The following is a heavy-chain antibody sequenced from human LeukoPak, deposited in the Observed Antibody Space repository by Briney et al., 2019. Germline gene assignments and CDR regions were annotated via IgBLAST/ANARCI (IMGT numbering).Heavy chain of an antibody. D-gene: IGHD6-13*01. CDR2: IYYSGST. V-gene: IGHV4-59*08. CDR1: GGSISSYY. CDR3: ARVDRSQRAYYFDY. Sequence: PSETLSLTCIVSGGSISSYYWSWIRQPPGKGLGWIGYIYYSGSTNYNPSLKSRVTISVDTSKNQFSLKLSSVTAADTAVYYCARVDRSQRAYYFDYWGQGTLVTVSS. J-gene: IGHJ4*02.